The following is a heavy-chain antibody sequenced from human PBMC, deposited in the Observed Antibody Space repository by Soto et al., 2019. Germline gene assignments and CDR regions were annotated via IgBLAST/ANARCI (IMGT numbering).Heavy chain of an antibody. V-gene: IGHV4-31*03. Sequence: PSETLSLTCTVSGGSMRSGAFYWSWVRQHPGKGLEWIGHIHYSGSAYYTPSLESRVTISEDTSKNQFSLKLTSVTAADTAVYYCARTKVRGVHFEYWGPGTLVTVSS. J-gene: IGHJ4*02. CDR1: GGSMRSGAFY. CDR3: ARTKVRGVHFEY. CDR2: IHYSGSA. D-gene: IGHD3-10*01.